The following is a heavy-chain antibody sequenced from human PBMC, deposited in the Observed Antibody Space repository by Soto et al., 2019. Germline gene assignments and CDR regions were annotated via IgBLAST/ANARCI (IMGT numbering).Heavy chain of an antibody. D-gene: IGHD3-16*01. CDR3: ARQDSHAYFSFDS. CDR2: IYPGDSDT. J-gene: IGHJ4*02. CDR1: GYVFSNYW. Sequence: LKISCKTSGYVFSNYWIAWVRQMPGEGLEWMGIIYPGDSDTRYRPSFIGQVTISADRSINTAFLQWTSLKASDSGIYFCARQDSHAYFSFDSWGQGTVVTVSS. V-gene: IGHV5-51*01.